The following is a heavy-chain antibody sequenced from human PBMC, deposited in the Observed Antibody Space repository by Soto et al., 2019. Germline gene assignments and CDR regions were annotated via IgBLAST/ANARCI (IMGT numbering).Heavy chain of an antibody. CDR3: ARGSYSNLDS. CDR2: IYIGGST. D-gene: IGHD4-4*01. Sequence: GGSLRLWGAASGLTVCSQCRSGASQSPGKWLELVSVIYIGGSTYYADSVKGRFTISRDNYKNTLYIQKNSLRAEDGAVYYGARGSYSNLDSWGQGTLVTDSS. CDR1: GLTVCSQC. V-gene: IGHV3-53*01. J-gene: IGHJ4*02.